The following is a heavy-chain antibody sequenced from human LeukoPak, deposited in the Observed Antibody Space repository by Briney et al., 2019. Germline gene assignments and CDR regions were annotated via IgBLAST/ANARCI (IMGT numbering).Heavy chain of an antibody. CDR2: TNYRSKWYN. CDR1: GDSVSGNIVA. CDR3: ARGSSSSFDY. D-gene: IGHD6-13*01. Sequence: SQTLSLTCDISGDSVSGNIVAWNWIRQSPSRGLEWLGRTNYRSKWYNDYAVSVRGRITINPDTSKNRFSLQLDSVTPEDTAVYYCARGSSSSFDYWGQGTLVTVSS. V-gene: IGHV6-1*01. J-gene: IGHJ4*02.